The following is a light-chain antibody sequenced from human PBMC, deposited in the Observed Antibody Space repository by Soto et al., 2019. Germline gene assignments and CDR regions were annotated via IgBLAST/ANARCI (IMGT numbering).Light chain of an antibody. J-gene: IGKJ4*01. CDR2: DAS. V-gene: IGKV3-15*01. CDR1: QNVYNN. Sequence: EIVMTQSPATLSVSPGEGATLSCKASQNVYNNLAWYQQRPGQPPRLLIYDASTRATGVSARFSGSGSGTEFTLTISGLQSEDFAVYFCQQCRNSPLTFGGGTKVDIK. CDR3: QQCRNSPLT.